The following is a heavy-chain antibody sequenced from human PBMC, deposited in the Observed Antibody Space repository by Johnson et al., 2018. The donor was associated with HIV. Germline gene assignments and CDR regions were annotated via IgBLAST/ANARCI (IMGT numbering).Heavy chain of an antibody. CDR1: GFTFSDYY. V-gene: IGHV3-11*04. D-gene: IGHD6-6*01. J-gene: IGHJ3*02. CDR3: ASSIPPYSSSSVAFDI. CDR2: ISSSGSTI. Sequence: VQLVESGGGLVKPGGSLRLSCAASGFTFSDYYMSWIRQAPGKGLEWVSYISSSGSTIYYADSVKGRFTISRDNAKNSLYLQMNSLRAEDKAVYYCASSIPPYSSSSVAFDIWGQGTMVTVSS.